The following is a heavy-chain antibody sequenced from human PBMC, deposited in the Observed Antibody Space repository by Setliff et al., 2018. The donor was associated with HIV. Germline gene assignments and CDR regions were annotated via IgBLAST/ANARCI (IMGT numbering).Heavy chain of an antibody. Sequence: SETLSLTCAVSGYSISSGYYWGWIRQPPGKGLEWIGSIYHGGSAYYKPSLKSRVTISVDMSKNQFSLRLSSVTAADTAVYHCARQYGGNSPVSYWYFDLWGRGTLVTVSS. CDR1: GYSISSGYY. D-gene: IGHD2-21*02. CDR3: ARQYGGNSPVSYWYFDL. CDR2: IYHGGSA. V-gene: IGHV4-38-2*01. J-gene: IGHJ2*01.